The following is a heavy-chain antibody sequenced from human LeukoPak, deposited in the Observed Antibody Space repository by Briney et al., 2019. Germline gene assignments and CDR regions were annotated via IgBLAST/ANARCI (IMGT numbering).Heavy chain of an antibody. CDR3: AGEYQEGAFDI. CDR1: GGSISSGGYY. CDR2: IYYSGST. D-gene: IGHD2-2*01. Sequence: PSETLSLTCTVSGGSISSGGYYWSWIRQHPGKGLEWIGYIYYSGSTYYNPSLKSRVTISVDTSKNQFSLKPSSVTAADTAVYYCAGEYQEGAFDIWGQGTVVTVSS. J-gene: IGHJ3*02. V-gene: IGHV4-31*03.